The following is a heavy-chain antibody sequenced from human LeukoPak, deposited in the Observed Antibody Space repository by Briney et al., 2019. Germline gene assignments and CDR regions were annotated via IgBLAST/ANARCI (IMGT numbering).Heavy chain of an antibody. V-gene: IGHV3-30-3*01. CDR2: ISYDGSNK. CDR1: GFTFSSYA. Sequence: PGGSLRLFCAASGFTFSSYAMHWVRQAPGKGLEWVAVISYDGSNKYYADSVKGRFTISRDNSKNTLYLQMNSLRAEDTAVYYCASEGPNYDILTGYHDDAFDIWGQGTMVTVSS. J-gene: IGHJ3*02. CDR3: ASEGPNYDILTGYHDDAFDI. D-gene: IGHD3-9*01.